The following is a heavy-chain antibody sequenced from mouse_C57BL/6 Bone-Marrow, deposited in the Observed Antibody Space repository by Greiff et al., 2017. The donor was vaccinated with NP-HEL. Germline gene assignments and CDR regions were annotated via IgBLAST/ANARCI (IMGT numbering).Heavy chain of an antibody. J-gene: IGHJ1*03. CDR3: ARDSPHYYGSSYEGWYFDV. V-gene: IGHV5-16*01. D-gene: IGHD1-1*01. CDR1: GFTFSDYY. Sequence: EVKLMESEGGLVQPGSSMKLSCTASGFTFSDYYMAWVRQVPEKGLEWVANINYDGSSTYYLDSLKSRFIISRDNAKNILYLQMSSLKSEDTATYYCARDSPHYYGSSYEGWYFDVWGTGTTVTVSS. CDR2: INYDGSST.